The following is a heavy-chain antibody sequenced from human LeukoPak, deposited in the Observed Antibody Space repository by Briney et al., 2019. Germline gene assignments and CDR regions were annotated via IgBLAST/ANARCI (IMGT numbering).Heavy chain of an antibody. Sequence: SVKVSCKASGGTFSSYAISWVRQAPGQGLEWMGRIIPIFGTANYAQKFQGRVTITTDESTSTAYMELSSLRSEDTAVCYCAREDHETYYYDSSGYWWYYWGQGTLVTVSS. CDR2: IIPIFGTA. CDR1: GGTFSSYA. J-gene: IGHJ4*02. V-gene: IGHV1-69*05. CDR3: AREDHETYYYDSSGYWWYY. D-gene: IGHD3-22*01.